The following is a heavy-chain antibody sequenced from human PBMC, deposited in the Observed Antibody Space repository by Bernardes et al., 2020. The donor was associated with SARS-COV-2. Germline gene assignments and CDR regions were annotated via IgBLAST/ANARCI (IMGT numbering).Heavy chain of an antibody. CDR2: INPNSGDT. CDR3: ARGSGVITFGGVMSVGPAYGLDV. D-gene: IGHD3-16*01. V-gene: IGHV1-2*02. Sequence: ASVKVSCKASGYTFTGYYIYWVRQAPGQGLEWMGWINPNSGDTDYAQKFQDRVTMTRDTSIATAYMELSRLRSDDTAVYYCARGSGVITFGGVMSVGPAYGLDVWGQGTTVTVSS. J-gene: IGHJ6*02. CDR1: GYTFTGYY.